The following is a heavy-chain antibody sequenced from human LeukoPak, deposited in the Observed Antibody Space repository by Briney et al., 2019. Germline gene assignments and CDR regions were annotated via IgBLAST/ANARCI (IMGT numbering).Heavy chain of an antibody. V-gene: IGHV1-2*02. J-gene: IGHJ6*04. Sequence: GASVKVSCKASGYTFTAYYIHWVRQAPGQGLEWMGWINPNSGGTNYAQKFQGRVTLTTDTSITTAYMELSRLRSDDTAVHYCAKARGLYCSSTSCYECDVWGKGTTVTVSS. D-gene: IGHD2-2*01. CDR1: GYTFTAYY. CDR3: AKARGLYCSSTSCYECDV. CDR2: INPNSGGT.